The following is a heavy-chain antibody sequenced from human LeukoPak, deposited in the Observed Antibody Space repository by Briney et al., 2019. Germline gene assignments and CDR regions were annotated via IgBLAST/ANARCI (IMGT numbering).Heavy chain of an antibody. CDR2: ISGSGGST. Sequence: WGSLRLSCAASGFTFSSYAMNWVRQAPGKGLEWVSVISGSGGSTYYADSVRGRFTISRDNSKNTLYLQMNSLRAEDTAVYYCAKDGGPYGDYEYYFDYWGQGTLVTVSS. V-gene: IGHV3-23*01. D-gene: IGHD4-17*01. CDR3: AKDGGPYGDYEYYFDY. CDR1: GFTFSSYA. J-gene: IGHJ4*02.